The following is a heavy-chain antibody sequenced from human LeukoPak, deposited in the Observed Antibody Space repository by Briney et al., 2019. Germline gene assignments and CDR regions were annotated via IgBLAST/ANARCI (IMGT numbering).Heavy chain of an antibody. CDR2: IYYSGST. V-gene: IGHV4-59*08. CDR1: GGSISSYY. Sequence: SETLSLTCTVSGGSISSYYWSWIRQPPGKGLEWIGYIYYSGSTNYNPSLKSRVTISVDTSKNQFSLKLSSVTAADTAVYYCARHPYGGYYFDYWGQGTLVTVSS. CDR3: ARHPYGGYYFDY. D-gene: IGHD4-23*01. J-gene: IGHJ4*02.